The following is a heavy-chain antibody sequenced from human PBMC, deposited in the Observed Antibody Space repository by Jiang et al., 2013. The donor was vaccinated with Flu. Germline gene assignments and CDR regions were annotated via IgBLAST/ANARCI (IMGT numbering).Heavy chain of an antibody. CDR1: WLHQQWWLL. CDR3: ARVPREPGGNQLYYFDY. D-gene: IGHD4-23*01. V-gene: IGHV4-31*03. CDR2: IYYSGST. Sequence: GLVKPSQTPVPHLHCLWWLHQQWWLLLELDPPAPGKGLEWIGYIYYSGSTYYNPSLKSRVTISVDTSKNQFSLKLSSVTAADTAVYYCARVPREPGGNQLYYFDYWGQGTLVTVSS. J-gene: IGHJ4*02.